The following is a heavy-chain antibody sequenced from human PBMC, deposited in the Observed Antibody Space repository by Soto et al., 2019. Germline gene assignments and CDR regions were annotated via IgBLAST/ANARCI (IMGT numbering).Heavy chain of an antibody. J-gene: IGHJ5*02. Sequence: PGESLKISCKGSGYSFTSYWISWVRQMPGKGLEWIGRIDPSDSYTNYSPSFQGHVTISADKSISTAYLQWSSLKASDTAMYYCARHVSNVGCMLVMGSGGSCYQPENWFDPGGQGTLVTVSS. CDR3: ARHVSNVGCMLVMGSGGSCYQPENWFDP. V-gene: IGHV5-10-1*01. CDR1: GYSFTSYW. D-gene: IGHD2-15*01. CDR2: IDPSDSYT.